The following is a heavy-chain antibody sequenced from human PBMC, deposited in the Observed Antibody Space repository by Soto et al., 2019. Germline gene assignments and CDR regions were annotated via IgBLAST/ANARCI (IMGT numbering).Heavy chain of an antibody. J-gene: IGHJ4*02. CDR1: GGSFSGYY. D-gene: IGHD1-20*01. V-gene: IGHV4-34*01. CDR3: ARGRYNWNY. CDR2: INHSGST. Sequence: PSETLSLTCAVYGGSFSGYYWSCIRQPPGKGLEWIGEINHSGSTNYNPSLKSRVTISVDTSKNQFSLKLSSVTAADTAVYYCARGRYNWNYWGQGTLVTV.